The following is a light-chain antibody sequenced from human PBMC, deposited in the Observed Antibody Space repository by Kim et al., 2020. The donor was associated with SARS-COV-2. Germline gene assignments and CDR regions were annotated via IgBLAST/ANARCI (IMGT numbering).Light chain of an antibody. CDR1: KLGDKY. V-gene: IGLV3-1*01. CDR3: QAWDSSTSHWV. CDR2: QDS. J-gene: IGLJ3*02. Sequence: SYELTQPPSVSVSPGQTASITCSGDKLGDKYACWYQQKPGQSPVVVIYQDSKRPSGIPERFSGSNSGNTATLTISGTQAMDEADYYCQAWDSSTSHWVYG.